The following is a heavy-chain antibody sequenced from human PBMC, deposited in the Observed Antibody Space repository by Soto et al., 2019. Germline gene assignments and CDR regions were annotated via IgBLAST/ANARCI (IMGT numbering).Heavy chain of an antibody. J-gene: IGHJ5*02. CDR1: GFAFNNAW. CDR3: TTGASGADYGA. CDR2: IKSKTDGGTT. D-gene: IGHD4-17*01. Sequence: GGSLRLSCAASGFAFNNAWMTWVRQAPGKGLEWVGRIKSKTDGGTTDYAAPVKGRFTISRDDSKTTLYLQMNSLETEDTAVYYCTTGASGADYGAWGQGTLVTVSS. V-gene: IGHV3-15*01.